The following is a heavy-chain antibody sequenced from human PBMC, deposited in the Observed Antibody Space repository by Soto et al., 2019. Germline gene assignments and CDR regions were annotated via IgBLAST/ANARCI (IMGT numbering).Heavy chain of an antibody. CDR3: VSKGDDFWSRDFDY. V-gene: IGHV3-21*01. CDR1: GFTFSSYS. Sequence: EVHLVESGGGLVKPGGSLRLSCAASGFTFSSYSMNWVRQAPGKGLEWVSSISSTSRFIYYADSVKGRFTISRDNAKNALYRQMNSLRAEDTAVYYCVSKGDDFWSRDFDYWGQGTLVTVSS. D-gene: IGHD3-3*01. CDR2: ISSTSRFI. J-gene: IGHJ4*02.